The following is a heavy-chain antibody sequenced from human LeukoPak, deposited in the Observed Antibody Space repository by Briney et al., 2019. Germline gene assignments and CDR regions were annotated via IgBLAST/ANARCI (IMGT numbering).Heavy chain of an antibody. CDR2: IYYSGST. CDR1: GGSISSYY. Sequence: PSETLSLTFTVSGGSISSYYWSWIRQPPGKGLEWIGYIYYSGSTNYNPSLKSRVTISVDTSKNQFSLKLSSVTAADTAVYYCARIGVGSGFAWGQGTLVTVSS. V-gene: IGHV4-59*08. CDR3: ARIGVGSGFA. J-gene: IGHJ5*02. D-gene: IGHD3-3*01.